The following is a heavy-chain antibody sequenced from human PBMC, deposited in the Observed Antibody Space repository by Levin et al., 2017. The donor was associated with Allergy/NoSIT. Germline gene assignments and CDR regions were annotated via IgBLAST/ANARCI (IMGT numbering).Heavy chain of an antibody. D-gene: IGHD2-15*01. CDR2: IKQDGSEK. Sequence: GESLKISCAASGFTFSSYWMSWVRQAPGKGLEWVANIKQDGSEKYSVDSVKGRFTISRDNAKNSLYLQMNSLRAEDTAVYYCARDRGYCNGISCPNWFDPWGQGTLVTVSS. CDR1: GFTFSSYW. J-gene: IGHJ5*02. CDR3: ARDRGYCNGISCPNWFDP. V-gene: IGHV3-7*01.